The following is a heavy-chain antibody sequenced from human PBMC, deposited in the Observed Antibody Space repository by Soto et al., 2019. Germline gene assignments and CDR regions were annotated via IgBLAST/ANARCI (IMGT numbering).Heavy chain of an antibody. J-gene: IGHJ6*02. CDR3: TRDGFSARLSEKKYSGRPVRYYYFVMDV. V-gene: IGHV3-49*03. CDR2: NRSKAYGGTT. Sequence: SVRLSCTASGFTFGESAMSWFRQAPGKGLEWVGFNRSKAYGGTTEYAASVKGRFTISRADSKSIAYLPMNSRKTEDTGVYYCTRDGFSARLSEKKYSGRPVRYYYFVMDVRGQGTTVTVSS. CDR1: GFTFGESA. D-gene: IGHD1-26*01.